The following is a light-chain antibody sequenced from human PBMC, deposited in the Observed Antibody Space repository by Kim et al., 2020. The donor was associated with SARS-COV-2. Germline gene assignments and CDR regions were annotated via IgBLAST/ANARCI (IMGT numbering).Light chain of an antibody. V-gene: IGKV3-15*01. J-gene: IGKJ4*01. CDR3: QQYNNWPPRTT. CDR2: GPS. Sequence: EIVMTQSPATLSVSPGERATLSCRASQSVSSNLAWYQQKPGQAPRLLIYGPSTRATGIPARFSGSGSGTEFTLTISSLQSEDFAVYYCQQYNNWPPRTTFGGGTKVDIK. CDR1: QSVSSN.